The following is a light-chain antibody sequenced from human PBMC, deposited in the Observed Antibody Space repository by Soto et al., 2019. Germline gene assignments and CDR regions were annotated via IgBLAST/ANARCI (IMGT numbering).Light chain of an antibody. V-gene: IGKV1-5*01. Sequence: DIQMTQSPSTLPASVGDRVTITCRASQSISNWLAWYQQKPGTAPKVLIYHASTLDGGVPSRFSGRRSGTDFTLTISSLQPSDFATYYCQQYNTYPLTFGGGTKVDIK. J-gene: IGKJ4*01. CDR2: HAS. CDR1: QSISNW. CDR3: QQYNTYPLT.